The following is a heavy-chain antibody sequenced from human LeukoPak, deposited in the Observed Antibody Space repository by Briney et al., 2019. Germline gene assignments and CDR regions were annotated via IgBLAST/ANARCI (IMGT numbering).Heavy chain of an antibody. CDR2: STNKASSYTT. CDR1: GFTFDDYG. V-gene: IGHV3-72*01. Sequence: GSLRLSCAASGFTFDDYGMSWVRQTPGKGLEWVGRSTNKASSYTTNYAASVKGRFTISRDDSKNSLNLQMDSLKTEDTAVYYCARASASLVTSAGIDWGQGTLVTVSS. D-gene: IGHD6-13*01. J-gene: IGHJ4*02. CDR3: ARASASLVTSAGID.